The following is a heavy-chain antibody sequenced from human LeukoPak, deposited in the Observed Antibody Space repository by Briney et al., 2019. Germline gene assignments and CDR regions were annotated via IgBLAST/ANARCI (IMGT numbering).Heavy chain of an antibody. CDR1: GYTFTGYY. Sequence: ASVKVSCKASGYTFTGYYMHWVRQAPGQGLEWMGWINPNSGGTNYAQKFQGRVTMTRDTSISTAYMELSRLRSDDTAVYYCARVIAAAGTYFDHWGQGTLVTVSS. J-gene: IGHJ4*02. V-gene: IGHV1-2*02. D-gene: IGHD6-13*01. CDR2: INPNSGGT. CDR3: ARVIAAAGTYFDH.